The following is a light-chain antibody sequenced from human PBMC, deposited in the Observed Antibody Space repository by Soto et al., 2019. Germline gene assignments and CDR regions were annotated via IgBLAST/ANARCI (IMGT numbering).Light chain of an antibody. V-gene: IGKV3-15*01. CDR2: GAS. J-gene: IGKJ1*01. CDR1: QSLSNN. Sequence: EIVMTQSPATLSVSPGERATLSCRASQSLSNNFAWYQQKPGQAPRLLIYGASTRATGIPARFSGSGSGTEFTLTISSLQSEDSAVYYCQQYNNWPRWTFGQGTRVEIK. CDR3: QQYNNWPRWT.